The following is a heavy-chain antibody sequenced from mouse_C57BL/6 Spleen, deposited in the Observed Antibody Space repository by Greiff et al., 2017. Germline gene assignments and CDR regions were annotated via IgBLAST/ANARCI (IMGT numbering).Heavy chain of an antibody. Sequence: QVQLQQSGPELVKPGASVKISCKASGYAFSSSWMNWVKQRPGTGLEWIGRIYPGDGDTNYNGKFKGKATLTADKSSSTAYMQRSSLTSEDAAVYFCARSVDGYYGAYWGQGTLVTVSA. CDR1: GYAFSSSW. CDR2: IYPGDGDT. D-gene: IGHD2-3*01. V-gene: IGHV1-82*01. CDR3: ARSVDGYYGAY. J-gene: IGHJ3*01.